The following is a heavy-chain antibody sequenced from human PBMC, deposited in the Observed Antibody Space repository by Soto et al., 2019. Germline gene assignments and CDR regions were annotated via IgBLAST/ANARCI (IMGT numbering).Heavy chain of an antibody. Sequence: PGESLKISCKGSGYSFTSYWIGWVRQMPGKGLEWMGIIYPSDSDTRYSPSFQGQVTISADKSISTAYMELSSLRSEDTAVYYCARDPDWFDPWGQGTLVTVSS. CDR2: IYPSDSDT. V-gene: IGHV5-51*01. CDR1: GYSFTSYW. J-gene: IGHJ5*02. CDR3: ARDPDWFDP.